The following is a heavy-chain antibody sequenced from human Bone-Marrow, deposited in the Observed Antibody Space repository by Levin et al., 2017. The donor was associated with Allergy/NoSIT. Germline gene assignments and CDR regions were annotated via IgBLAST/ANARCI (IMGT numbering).Heavy chain of an antibody. CDR2: MNPNSGNT. D-gene: IGHD3-10*01. J-gene: IGHJ6*04. Sequence: ASVKVSCKASGYTFSSFDINWVRQASGQGLEWMGWMNPNSGNTGYAQIFQGRLTMTRSTSISTFYMELSGLRSDDTAVYYCARGATLVRGVVEAAGMDVWGKGTTVTVSS. CDR3: ARGATLVRGVVEAAGMDV. V-gene: IGHV1-8*02. CDR1: GYTFSSFD.